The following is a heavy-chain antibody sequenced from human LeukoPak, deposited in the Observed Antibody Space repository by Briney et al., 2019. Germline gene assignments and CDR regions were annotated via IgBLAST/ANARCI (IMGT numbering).Heavy chain of an antibody. CDR3: TRDVREAYDI. J-gene: IGHJ3*02. CDR2: INQDGSEK. D-gene: IGHD3-16*01. CDR1: GFGFGGFW. Sequence: GGSLGLSCEASGFGFGGFWMNWVRQAPGKGPERVANINQDGSEKLYVDSVKGRFTISRDNAKNSLYLQMNSLRVEDTAVCYCTRDVREAYDIWGHGTMVTVSS. V-gene: IGHV3-7*01.